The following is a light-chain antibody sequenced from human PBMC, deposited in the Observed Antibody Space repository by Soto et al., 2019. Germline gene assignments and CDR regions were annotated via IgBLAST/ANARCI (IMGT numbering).Light chain of an antibody. Sequence: VMTQSPLSLPVTPGEPASISCRSSQSLLHSNGNNYLEWYLQKPGQSPQLLIYLGSSRASGVPDRFSGSGSGTDFTLKIRRVEAEDVGVYYCMQALQTPRTFGQGNKADIK. V-gene: IGKV2-28*01. CDR3: MQALQTPRT. CDR1: QSLLHSNGNNY. CDR2: LGS. J-gene: IGKJ1*01.